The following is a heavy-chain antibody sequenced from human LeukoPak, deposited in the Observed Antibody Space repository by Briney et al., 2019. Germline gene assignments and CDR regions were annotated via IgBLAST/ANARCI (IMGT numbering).Heavy chain of an antibody. V-gene: IGHV4-39*01. CDR1: GGSISSSSYY. D-gene: IGHD6-6*01. J-gene: IGHJ4*02. CDR3: ARHSIAARPDYFDY. Sequence: SETLSLTCTVSGGSISSSSYYWGWIRQPPGKGLERIGSIYYSGSTYYNPSLKSRVTISVDTSKNQFSLKLSSVTAADTAVYYCARHSIAARPDYFDYWGQGTLVTVSS. CDR2: IYYSGST.